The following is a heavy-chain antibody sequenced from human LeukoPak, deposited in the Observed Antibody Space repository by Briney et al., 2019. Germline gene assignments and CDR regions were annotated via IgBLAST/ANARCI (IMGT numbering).Heavy chain of an antibody. J-gene: IGHJ6*02. CDR3: AKDYYDSGGPSLYYYYYGMDV. V-gene: IGHV3-30*18. CDR1: GFTFSSYG. Sequence: GRSLRLSCAASGFTFSSYGMHWVRQAPGKGLEWVAVISYDGSNKYYADSVKGRFTISRDNSKNTLYLQMNSLRAEDTAVYYCAKDYYDSGGPSLYYYYYGMDVWGQGTTVTVSS. CDR2: ISYDGSNK. D-gene: IGHD3-22*01.